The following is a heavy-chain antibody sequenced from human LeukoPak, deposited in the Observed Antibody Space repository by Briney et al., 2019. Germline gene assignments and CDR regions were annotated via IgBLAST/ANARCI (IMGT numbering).Heavy chain of an antibody. CDR2: INSDGTGT. Sequence: PGGSLRLSCAASGFTFSSYWMHRVRQAPGKGLVWVSRINSDGTGTNYADSVKGRFTISRDNAKNTLYLQMNSLRAEDTAVYYCARVATVAFYGMDVWGQGTTVTVSS. D-gene: IGHD4-23*01. J-gene: IGHJ6*02. CDR1: GFTFSSYW. CDR3: ARVATVAFYGMDV. V-gene: IGHV3-74*01.